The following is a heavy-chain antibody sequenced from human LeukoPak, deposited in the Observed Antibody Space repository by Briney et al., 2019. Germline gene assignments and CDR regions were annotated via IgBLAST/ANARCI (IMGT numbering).Heavy chain of an antibody. D-gene: IGHD4-17*01. V-gene: IGHV3-21*01. CDR1: GFTFSSYS. Sequence: PGGSLRLSCAASGFTFSSYSMNWVRRAPGKGLEWVSSISSSSSYIYYADSVKGRFTISRDNAKNSLYLQMNSLRAEDTAAYYCARDNYGDYIIDYWGQGTLVTVSS. J-gene: IGHJ4*02. CDR3: ARDNYGDYIIDY. CDR2: ISSSSSYI.